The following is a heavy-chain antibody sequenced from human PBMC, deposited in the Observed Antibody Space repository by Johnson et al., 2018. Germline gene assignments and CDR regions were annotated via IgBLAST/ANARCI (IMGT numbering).Heavy chain of an antibody. CDR3: AGGPPLLVGAEECQH. D-gene: IGHD3-10*01. CDR2: ISYDGTYT. Sequence: QVQLVESGGGAVQPGRSLRLACTASGFPFSHYAMTWLRHAPGKGLEWVASISYDGTYTWHTDSVEGRFTISRDNSNNPLYLQMESLSFGDTAVYYCAGGPPLLVGAEECQHLGQGTLVPGSS. J-gene: IGHJ1*01. CDR1: GFPFSHYA. V-gene: IGHV3-30-3*01.